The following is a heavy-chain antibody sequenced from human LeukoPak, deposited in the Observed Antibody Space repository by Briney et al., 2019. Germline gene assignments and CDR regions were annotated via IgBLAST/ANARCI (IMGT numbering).Heavy chain of an antibody. D-gene: IGHD3-10*01. CDR3: AKDIGSYYDY. CDR1: GFTLRSNG. CDR2: IQYDGSKK. Sequence: GGSLRLSCVASGFTLRSNGMHWVRQAPGKGLEWVTFIQYDGSKKYYADSVKGRFTISRDNSKNTLYLEMNSLRAEDTAVYYCAKDIGSYYDYWGQGILVTVSS. J-gene: IGHJ4*02. V-gene: IGHV3-30*02.